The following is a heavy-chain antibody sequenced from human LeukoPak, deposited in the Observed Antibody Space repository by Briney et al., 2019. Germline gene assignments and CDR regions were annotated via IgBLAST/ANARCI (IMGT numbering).Heavy chain of an antibody. D-gene: IGHD5-18*01. Sequence: TGGSLRLSCAASGFTFSSYGMRWVRQAPGKGLEWVAVIWYDGSNKYYADSVKGRFTISRDNSKNTLYLQMNSLRAEDTAVYYCARASGYSQRGQGALDPWGQGTLVTVSS. J-gene: IGHJ5*02. CDR3: ARASGYSQRGQGALDP. CDR1: GFTFSSYG. V-gene: IGHV3-33*01. CDR2: IWYDGSNK.